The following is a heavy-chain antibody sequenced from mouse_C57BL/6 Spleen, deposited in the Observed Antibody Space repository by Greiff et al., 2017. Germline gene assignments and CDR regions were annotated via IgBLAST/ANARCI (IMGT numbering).Heavy chain of an antibody. CDR3: ARSYGSSFYWYFDV. CDR2: IDPNSGGT. D-gene: IGHD1-1*01. CDR1: GYTFTSYW. V-gene: IGHV1-72*01. J-gene: IGHJ1*03. Sequence: VQLQQPGAELVKPGASVKLSCKASGYTFTSYWMHWVKQRPGRGLEWIGRIDPNSGGTKYNEKFKSKATLTVDKSSSTAYMQLSSLTSEDSAVYYGARSYGSSFYWYFDVWGTGTTVTVSS.